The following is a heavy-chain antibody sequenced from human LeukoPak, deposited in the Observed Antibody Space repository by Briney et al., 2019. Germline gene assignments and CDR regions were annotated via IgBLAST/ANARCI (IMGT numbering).Heavy chain of an antibody. CDR1: GASISSNNW. D-gene: IGHD6-13*01. CDR2: IIHGGNT. J-gene: IGHJ4*02. V-gene: IGHV4-4*02. CDR3: ARNKESNSWYPVFDY. Sequence: SETLSLTCDVSGASISSNNWWSWVRQPPGKGLEWIGEIIHGGNTNYNPSLKSRVTISVDKSSNQFSLKLSSVTAADTAVYYCARNKESNSWYPVFDYWGQGTLVAVSS.